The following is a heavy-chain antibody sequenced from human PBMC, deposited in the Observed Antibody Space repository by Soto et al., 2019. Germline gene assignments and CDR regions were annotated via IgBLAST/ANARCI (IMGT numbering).Heavy chain of an antibody. V-gene: IGHV4-59*01. Sequence: SETLSLTCTVSGGSISSYYWSWIRQPPGKGLEWIGYIYYSGSTNYNPSLKSRVTISVDTSKNQFSLKLSSVTAADTAVYYCASSPPLWSGYYSTSYQYYFDYWGQGTLVTVSS. CDR2: IYYSGST. CDR3: ASSPPLWSGYYSTSYQYYFDY. J-gene: IGHJ4*02. D-gene: IGHD3-3*01. CDR1: GGSISSYY.